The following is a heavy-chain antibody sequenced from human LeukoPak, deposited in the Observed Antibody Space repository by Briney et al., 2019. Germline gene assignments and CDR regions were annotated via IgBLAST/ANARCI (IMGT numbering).Heavy chain of an antibody. V-gene: IGHV3-23*01. CDR2: ISASGSST. CDR3: ARTVDGSVYGAFGY. D-gene: IGHD4-17*01. J-gene: IGHJ4*02. CDR1: GFIFSSYA. Sequence: QPGGSLRLSCAASGFIFSSYAMSWVRQAPGMGLESVSAISASGSSTYYADSVKGRFTISRDNSKNTLYLQMNSLRAEDTAVYYCARTVDGSVYGAFGYWGQGTLVTVSS.